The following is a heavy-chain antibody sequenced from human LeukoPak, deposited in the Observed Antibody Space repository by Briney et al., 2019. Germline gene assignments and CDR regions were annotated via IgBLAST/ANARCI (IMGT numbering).Heavy chain of an antibody. V-gene: IGHV3-48*01. CDR1: GFTFSSYS. Sequence: PGGSLRLSCAASGFTFSSYSMNWVRQAPAKGLEWVSYISSSSSTIYYADSVKGRLTISRDNAKNSLYLQMNSLRAEDTAVYYCARDMGYYYDSSDAFDIWGQGTMVTVSS. CDR2: ISSSSSTI. CDR3: ARDMGYYYDSSDAFDI. J-gene: IGHJ3*02. D-gene: IGHD3-22*01.